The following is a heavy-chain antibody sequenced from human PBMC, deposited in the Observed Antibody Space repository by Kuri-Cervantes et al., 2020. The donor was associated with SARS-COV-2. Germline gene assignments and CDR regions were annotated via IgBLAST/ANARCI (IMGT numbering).Heavy chain of an antibody. V-gene: IGHV3-23*01. CDR1: GFTASSNY. Sequence: GGSLRLSCAASGFTASSNYMSWVRQAPGKGLEWVSGISGSGLGTFSADSVKGRFTISRDNSKNTLYLQMNGLRAEDTAFYYCARDLWEHSGKYRDPFGIWGQGTMVTVSS. J-gene: IGHJ3*02. CDR3: ARDLWEHSGKYRDPFGI. CDR2: ISGSGLGT. D-gene: IGHD1/OR15-1a*01.